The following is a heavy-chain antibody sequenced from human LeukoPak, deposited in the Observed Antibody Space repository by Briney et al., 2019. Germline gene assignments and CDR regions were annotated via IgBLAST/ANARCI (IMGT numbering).Heavy chain of an antibody. CDR1: SGSISTYY. Sequence: SETLSLTCTVSSGSISTYYWSWIRQPPGKGLEWIGYMHYSGSTNYNPSLNSRITMSVDTSKNQFSLKLSSVTAADTAVHYCATFYSFSAYYYYYMDVWGKGTTVTVSS. CDR2: MHYSGST. CDR3: ATFYSFSAYYYYYMDV. V-gene: IGHV4-59*01. D-gene: IGHD6-13*01. J-gene: IGHJ6*03.